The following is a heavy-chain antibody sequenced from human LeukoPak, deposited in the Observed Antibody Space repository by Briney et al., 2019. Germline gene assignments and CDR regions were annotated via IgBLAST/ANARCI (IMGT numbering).Heavy chain of an antibody. CDR3: AREPVVVPGYYGMDV. Sequence: PSETLSLTCTVSGGSISSSSYYWGWLRQPPGKGLEWIGSIYYSGSTYYNPSLKSRVTISVDTSKNQFSLKLSSVTAADTAVYYCAREPVVVPGYYGMDVWGQGTTVTVSS. D-gene: IGHD2-2*01. CDR1: GGSISSSSYY. V-gene: IGHV4-39*02. J-gene: IGHJ6*02. CDR2: IYYSGST.